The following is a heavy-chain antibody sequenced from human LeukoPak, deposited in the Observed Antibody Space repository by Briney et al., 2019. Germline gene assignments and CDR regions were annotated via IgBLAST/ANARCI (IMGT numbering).Heavy chain of an antibody. Sequence: GGSLRLSCAASGFTFSSYAMHWVRQAPGKGLEWVAVISYDGSNKYYADSVKGRFTISRDNSKNTLYLQMSSLRAEDTAVYYCARDFGSHKTHYYYYMDVWGKGTTVTVSS. D-gene: IGHD1-26*01. CDR2: ISYDGSNK. V-gene: IGHV3-30*04. CDR1: GFTFSSYA. CDR3: ARDFGSHKTHYYYYMDV. J-gene: IGHJ6*03.